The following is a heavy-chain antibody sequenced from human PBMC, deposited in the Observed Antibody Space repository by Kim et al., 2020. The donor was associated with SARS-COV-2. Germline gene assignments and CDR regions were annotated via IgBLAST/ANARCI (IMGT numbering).Heavy chain of an antibody. CDR2: IIPIFGTA. D-gene: IGHD3-22*01. Sequence: SVKVSCKASGGTFSSYAISWVRQAPGQGLEWMGGIIPIFGTANYAQKFQGRVTITADESTSTAYMELSSLRSEDTAVYYCARDHGSYYDSSGYDYWGQGTLVTVSS. CDR1: GGTFSSYA. J-gene: IGHJ4*02. V-gene: IGHV1-69*13. CDR3: ARDHGSYYDSSGYDY.